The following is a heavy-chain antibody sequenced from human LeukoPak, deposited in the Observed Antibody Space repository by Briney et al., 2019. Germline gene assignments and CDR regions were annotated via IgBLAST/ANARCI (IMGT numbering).Heavy chain of an antibody. Sequence: PSETLSLTCTVSGGSISSYYWSWIRQPPGKGLEWIGYIYYSGSTNYNPSLKSRVTISVDTSKNQFSLKLSSVSAADTAVYYCARREGAAYCGGDCYIFDYWGQGTLVTVSS. CDR2: IYYSGST. CDR3: ARREGAAYCGGDCYIFDY. D-gene: IGHD2-21*02. CDR1: GGSISSYY. J-gene: IGHJ4*02. V-gene: IGHV4-59*08.